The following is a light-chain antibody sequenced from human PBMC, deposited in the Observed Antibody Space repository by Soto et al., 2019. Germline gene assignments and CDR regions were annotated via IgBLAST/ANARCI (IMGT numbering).Light chain of an antibody. CDR2: GAS. Sequence: EIVMTQSPATLSVSPGERVTLSCRASQSVSSNLVWYQQKPGQAPRLLIYGASARATGFPARFSGSGSGTEFTLTISSLQSEDFGVYYCQQYDNWPRTFGQGTKVEI. CDR3: QQYDNWPRT. CDR1: QSVSSN. V-gene: IGKV3-15*01. J-gene: IGKJ1*01.